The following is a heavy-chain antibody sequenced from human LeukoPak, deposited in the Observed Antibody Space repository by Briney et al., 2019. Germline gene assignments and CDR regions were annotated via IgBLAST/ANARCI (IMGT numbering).Heavy chain of an antibody. V-gene: IGHV3-21*01. D-gene: IGHD6-19*01. J-gene: IGHJ4*02. CDR1: GFAFSSYS. Sequence: GGSLRLSCAASGFAFSSYSMNWVREAPGKGREGVSSISSSSSYIHYADSVKGRFTISRDNAKNSLYLQMNSLRAEDTAVYYCARDNRKQWLLSRPYFDYWGQGTLVTVSS. CDR3: ARDNRKQWLLSRPYFDY. CDR2: ISSSSSYI.